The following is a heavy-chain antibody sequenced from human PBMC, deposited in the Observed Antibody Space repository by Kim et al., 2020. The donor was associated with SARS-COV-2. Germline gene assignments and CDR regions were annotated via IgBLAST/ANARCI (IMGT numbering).Heavy chain of an antibody. J-gene: IGHJ4*02. CDR1: GGSISSGGYY. CDR2: IYYSGST. Sequence: SETLSLTCTVSGGSISSGGYYWSWIRQHPGKGLEWIGYIYYSGSTYYNPSLKSRVTISVDTSKNQFSLKLSSVTAADTAVYYCARDGHDYGSYWGQGTLVTVSS. CDR3: ARDGHDYGSY. D-gene: IGHD4-17*01. V-gene: IGHV4-31*03.